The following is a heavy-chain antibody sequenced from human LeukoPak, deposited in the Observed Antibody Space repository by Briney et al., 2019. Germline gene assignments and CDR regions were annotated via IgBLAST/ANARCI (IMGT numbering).Heavy chain of an antibody. J-gene: IGHJ4*02. CDR1: GLTFSTYW. CDR3: ARNARGPGDY. D-gene: IGHD2-2*01. V-gene: IGHV3-7*01. Sequence: GGSLRLSCAASGLTFSTYWMNWVRQAPGKGLEWVANIKEDGSEKYYVDSVKGRFTISGDNAKNSVYLQMNSLRAEDTAIYYCARNARGPGDYWGQGTVVTVSS. CDR2: IKEDGSEK.